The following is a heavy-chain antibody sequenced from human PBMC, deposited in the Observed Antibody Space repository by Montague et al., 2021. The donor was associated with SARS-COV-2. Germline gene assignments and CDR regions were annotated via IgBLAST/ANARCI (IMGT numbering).Heavy chain of an antibody. CDR3: ARIGDGYNAPPDY. Sequence: SETLSLTCAVYVGSFSGYYWSWIRLPPGKGLEWMGVINYTGSTDYNPSLRSRVTILVDTSKNQFSLKRSSVTAADTALYYCARIGDGYNAPPDYWGQGTLGTVSS. J-gene: IGHJ4*02. D-gene: IGHD5-24*01. V-gene: IGHV4-34*01. CDR2: INYTGST. CDR1: VGSFSGYY.